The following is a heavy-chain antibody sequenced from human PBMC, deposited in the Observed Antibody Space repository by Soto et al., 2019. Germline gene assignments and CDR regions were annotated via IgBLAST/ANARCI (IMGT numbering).Heavy chain of an antibody. D-gene: IGHD2-21*01. CDR3: AIIGNSTPRKNFDY. Sequence: GGSLRLSCAASGFTFSSYAMHWVRQAPGKGLEWVAVISYDGSNKYYADSVKGRFTISRDNSKNTLYLQMNSLRAEDTAVYYCAIIGNSTPRKNFDYWGQGTLVTVSS. CDR2: ISYDGSNK. CDR1: GFTFSSYA. J-gene: IGHJ4*02. V-gene: IGHV3-30-3*01.